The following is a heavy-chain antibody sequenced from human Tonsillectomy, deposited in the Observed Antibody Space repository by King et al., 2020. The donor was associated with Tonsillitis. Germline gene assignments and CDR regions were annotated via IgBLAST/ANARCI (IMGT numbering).Heavy chain of an antibody. V-gene: IGHV3-21*01. D-gene: IGHD1-26*01. CDR2: ISSSSSYI. CDR3: ARNPYSGSYYTSNYYYYMDV. J-gene: IGHJ6*03. CDR1: GFTFSTHS. Sequence: VQLVESGGGLVKPGGSLRLSCAASGFTFSTHSMNWVRQAPGKGLEWVSFISSSSSYIYYADSVKGRFTISRDNAKNSLNLQMNSLRAEDTALYYCARNPYSGSYYTSNYYYYMDVWGKGTTVTVSS.